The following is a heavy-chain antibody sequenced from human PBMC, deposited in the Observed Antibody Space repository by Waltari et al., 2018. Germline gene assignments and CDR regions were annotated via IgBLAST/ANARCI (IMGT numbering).Heavy chain of an antibody. J-gene: IGHJ4*02. D-gene: IGHD3-22*01. CDR1: GGTFSSYA. V-gene: IGHV1-69*05. Sequence: QVQLVQSGAEVKKPGSSVKVSCKASGGTFSSYAISWVRQAPGQGLEWMGGIIPILGTANYAQKFQGRVTITTDESTSTAYMELSSLRSEDTAVYYCASSDYYDSSGYWDFDYWGQGTLVTVSS. CDR2: IIPILGTA. CDR3: ASSDYYDSSGYWDFDY.